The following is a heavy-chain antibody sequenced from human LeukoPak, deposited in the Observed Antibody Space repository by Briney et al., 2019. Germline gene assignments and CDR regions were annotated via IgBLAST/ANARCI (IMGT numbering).Heavy chain of an antibody. Sequence: ASVKVSCKASGYTFTGYYMHWVRQAPRQGLEWMGWINPNSGGTNYAQKFQGRVTMTRDTSISTAYMELSRLRSDDTAVYYCARIPRYCSSTSCYRNDYWGQGTLVTVSS. CDR3: ARIPRYCSSTSCYRNDY. J-gene: IGHJ4*02. CDR2: INPNSGGT. V-gene: IGHV1-2*02. D-gene: IGHD2-2*01. CDR1: GYTFTGYY.